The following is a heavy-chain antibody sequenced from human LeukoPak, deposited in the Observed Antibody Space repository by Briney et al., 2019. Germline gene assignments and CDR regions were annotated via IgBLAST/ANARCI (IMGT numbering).Heavy chain of an antibody. CDR2: MNPNSGNT. V-gene: IGHV1-8*01. Sequence: ASVKVSCKASGYTFTSYDINWVRQATGQGLEWMGWMNPNSGNTGYAQKFQGRVTMTRNTSISTAYMELSSLRSEDTAVYYCARNYYDSSGYYQSYWYFDLWGRGTLVTVSS. CDR1: GYTFTSYD. J-gene: IGHJ2*01. CDR3: ARNYYDSSGYYQSYWYFDL. D-gene: IGHD3-22*01.